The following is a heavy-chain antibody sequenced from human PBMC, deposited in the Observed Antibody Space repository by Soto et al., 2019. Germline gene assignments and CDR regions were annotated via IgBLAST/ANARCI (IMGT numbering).Heavy chain of an antibody. Sequence: QVQLQESGPGLVKPSQTLSLTCTVSGGSISSGGYYWSWIRQHPGKGLEWIGYIYYSGSTYYNPSLKRXXTXSXXTSKTQFSLKLSSVTAADTAVYYCARREWLANFDYWGQGTLVTVSS. CDR1: GGSISSGGYY. J-gene: IGHJ4*02. CDR3: ARREWLANFDY. D-gene: IGHD3-3*01. CDR2: IYYSGST. V-gene: IGHV4-31*03.